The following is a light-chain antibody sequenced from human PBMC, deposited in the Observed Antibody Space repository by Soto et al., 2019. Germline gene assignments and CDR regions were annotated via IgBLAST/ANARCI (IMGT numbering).Light chain of an antibody. V-gene: IGKV1-33*01. Sequence: DLQMTQSPSSLSASVGDRVTITCQASQDISNYLNWYQQKPGKAPKLLIYDASNLETGVPSRFSGSGSGTDFTFTISSLQPEDIATYYCQQYDNLRDFTFGPRTKVDIK. CDR2: DAS. CDR3: QQYDNLRDFT. J-gene: IGKJ3*01. CDR1: QDISNY.